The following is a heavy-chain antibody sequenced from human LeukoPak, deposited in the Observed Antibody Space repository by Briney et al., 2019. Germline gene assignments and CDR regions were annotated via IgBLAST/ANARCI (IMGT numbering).Heavy chain of an antibody. V-gene: IGHV4-59*12. CDR1: GGSISSYY. J-gene: IGHJ6*03. Sequence: SETLSLTCTVSGGSISSYYWSWIRQPPGKGLEWIGYIYYSGTTNYNPSLKSRVTMSVDTSKNQFSLKLSSVTAADTAVYYCARDYRMGYMDVWGKGTTVTVSS. CDR2: IYYSGTT. D-gene: IGHD2-8*01. CDR3: ARDYRMGYMDV.